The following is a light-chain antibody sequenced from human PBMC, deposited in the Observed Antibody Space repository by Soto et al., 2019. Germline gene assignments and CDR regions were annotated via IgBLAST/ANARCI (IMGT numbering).Light chain of an antibody. V-gene: IGKV3-20*01. Sequence: EIVLTQSPGSLSLSPGERATLSCRASQSFSSSYLAWYQQKPGQAPRLLIYGASSRATGIPDRFSGSGSGTDFTLTISRLEPEDSATYYCQQSSSALITFGQGTRLDIK. CDR1: QSFSSSY. CDR2: GAS. CDR3: QQSSSALIT. J-gene: IGKJ5*01.